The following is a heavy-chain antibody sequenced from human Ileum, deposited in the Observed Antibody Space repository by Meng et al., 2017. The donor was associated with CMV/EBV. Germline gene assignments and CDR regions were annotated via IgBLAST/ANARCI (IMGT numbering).Heavy chain of an antibody. Sequence: SETLSLTCTVSGGSIRSSPYYWAWIRLPPGKGLEWIGSIYYSGTTFYNPSLKSRVTITVYTSKNYLSMNLSSLTAADTAVYYCTRRIKTWFDPWGQGTLVTVSS. CDR2: IYYSGTT. CDR1: GGSIRSSPYY. V-gene: IGHV4-39*01. J-gene: IGHJ5*02. CDR3: TRRIKTWFDP. D-gene: IGHD2/OR15-2a*01.